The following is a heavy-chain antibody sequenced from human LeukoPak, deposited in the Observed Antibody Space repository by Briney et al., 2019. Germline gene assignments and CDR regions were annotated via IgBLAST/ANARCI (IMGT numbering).Heavy chain of an antibody. Sequence: GGSLRLSCAASGFTFSSYWMHWVRQAPGKGLEWVAVISYDGSNKYYADSVKGRFTISRDNSKNTLYLQMNSLRAEDTAVYYCAREKKTEWTTGAFDMWGQGTMVIVSS. D-gene: IGHD7-27*01. V-gene: IGHV3-30*03. CDR1: GFTFSSYW. J-gene: IGHJ3*02. CDR3: AREKKTEWTTGAFDM. CDR2: ISYDGSNK.